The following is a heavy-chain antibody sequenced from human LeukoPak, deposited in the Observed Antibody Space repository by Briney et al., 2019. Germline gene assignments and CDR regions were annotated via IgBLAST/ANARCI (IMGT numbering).Heavy chain of an antibody. D-gene: IGHD2-2*01. CDR3: AITSWDIVVVPAT. J-gene: IGHJ5*02. CDR2: IYHSGST. Sequence: SEXLXXTCAVSGYSISRGYYWGWSRQPPGKGLXWIGNIYHSGSTYYNPSLKRRVTISVDTSKNKFSLKLSSVTAADTAVYYCAITSWDIVVVPATWGQGTLVTVSS. V-gene: IGHV4-38-2*01. CDR1: GYSISRGYY.